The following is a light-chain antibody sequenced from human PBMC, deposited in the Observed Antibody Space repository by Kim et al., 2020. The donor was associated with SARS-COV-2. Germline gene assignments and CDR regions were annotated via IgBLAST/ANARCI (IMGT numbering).Light chain of an antibody. CDR3: QQSVKIPYS. CDR1: QSIDTK. V-gene: IGKV1-39*01. CDR2: FAS. J-gene: IGKJ2*03. Sequence: ASVGDRIPLTCRASQSIDTKLNLYQQNPGKAPEPLIYFASSLQGGVPSSFSDSGSGTDFTLPISSLQPEDCATYYCQQSVKIPYSFGQGTKLEI.